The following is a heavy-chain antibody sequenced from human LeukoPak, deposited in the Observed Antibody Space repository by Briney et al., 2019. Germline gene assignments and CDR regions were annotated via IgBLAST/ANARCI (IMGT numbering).Heavy chain of an antibody. J-gene: IGHJ6*03. CDR1: GASFSGYY. CDR2: TNPSGST. D-gene: IGHD6-6*01. CDR3: ARGLVGPKWYSSSPPHYMDV. Sequence: PPETLSLTCAVYGASFSGYYWSWVRQPPGEWLEWIGETNPSGSTNYNPSLKSRVTISVDTSKNQCSLKLSSVTAADTAVYYCARGLVGPKWYSSSPPHYMDVWGKGTTVTVSS. V-gene: IGHV4-34*01.